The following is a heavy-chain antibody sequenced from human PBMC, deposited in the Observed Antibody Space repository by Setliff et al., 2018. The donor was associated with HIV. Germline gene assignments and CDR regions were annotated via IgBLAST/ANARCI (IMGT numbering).Heavy chain of an antibody. CDR2: INPDSGGA. J-gene: IGHJ4*02. Sequence: ASVKVSCKASGYMFTVHYMHWVRQAPGQGLEWMGWINPDSGGANYAQKFQGRVTMTRDTSISTAYMELSRLRSDDTAVYYCARGGIDYLSSGSRLNFWGQGALVTVSS. CDR1: GYMFTVHY. D-gene: IGHD3-10*01. CDR3: ARGGIDYLSSGSRLNF. V-gene: IGHV1-2*02.